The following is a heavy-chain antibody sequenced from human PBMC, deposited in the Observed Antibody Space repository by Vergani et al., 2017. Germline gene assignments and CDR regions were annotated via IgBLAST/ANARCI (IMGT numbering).Heavy chain of an antibody. Sequence: EVQLLESGGNLIQPGGSLRLSCGASGFTFSSYAMTWVRQAPGKGLEWVSGISGSGVSAYYTDSVKGRFTISRDNSKNMLFLQMNNLRTEDTAIYYCAXQYFVSGNYLFDYWCQGTLVTVSS. CDR2: ISGSGVSA. V-gene: IGHV3-23*01. CDR1: GFTFSSYA. D-gene: IGHD3-10*01. CDR3: AXQYFVSGNYLFDY. J-gene: IGHJ4*02.